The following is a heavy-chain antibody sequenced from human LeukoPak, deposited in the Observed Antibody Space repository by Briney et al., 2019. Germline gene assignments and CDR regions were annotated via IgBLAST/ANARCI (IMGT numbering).Heavy chain of an antibody. J-gene: IGHJ3*02. V-gene: IGHV4-34*01. CDR2: INHSGST. CDR1: SGSFNGYY. CDR3: ARMTSGAFDM. Sequence: PSETLSLTCAVYSGSFNGYYWSWIRQPPGKGLEWIGEINHSGSTNCNPSLKSRVTMSVDTSKNQFSLKLGSVTAADPAVYYCARMTSGAFDMWGQGTMVTVSS.